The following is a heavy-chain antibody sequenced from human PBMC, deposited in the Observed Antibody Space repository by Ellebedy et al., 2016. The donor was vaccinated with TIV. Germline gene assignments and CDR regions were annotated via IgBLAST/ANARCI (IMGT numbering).Heavy chain of an antibody. CDR2: ISIDGAST. CDR3: VKDRFYDILTGRLFDY. V-gene: IGHV3-64D*06. D-gene: IGHD3-9*01. CDR1: GFTFSNYE. J-gene: IGHJ4*02. Sequence: GESLKISCAASGFTFSNYEMNWVRQAPGKGLAYVSGISIDGASTYYAGSVKGRFTISRDNSKNRLYLRMSSLRVEETAVYYCVKDRFYDILTGRLFDYWGQGTLVTVSS.